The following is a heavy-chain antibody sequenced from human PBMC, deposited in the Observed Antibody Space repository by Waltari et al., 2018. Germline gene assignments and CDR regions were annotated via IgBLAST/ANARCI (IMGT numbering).Heavy chain of an antibody. Sequence: QVQLQESGPGLVKPSETLFLTCTVSGGSIGTSYYYWGWSRKPPGKGLEWIGSIYYRLGTSYNPPRKSRVTISVDTSQNQFSLTLSSVTALDTAVYYCTRHSVVSRGFDPWGQGTLVTVSS. V-gene: IGHV4-39*01. CDR2: IYYRLGT. CDR1: GGSIGTSYYY. J-gene: IGHJ5*02. D-gene: IGHD2-15*01. CDR3: TRHSVVSRGFDP.